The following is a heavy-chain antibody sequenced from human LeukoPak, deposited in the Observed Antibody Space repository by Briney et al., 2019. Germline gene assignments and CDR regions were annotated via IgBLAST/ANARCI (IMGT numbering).Heavy chain of an antibody. D-gene: IGHD5-18*01. CDR1: GYTFTSYY. CDR3: ARISDSYGYPLSAPLDY. Sequence: ASVKVSCKASGYTFTSYYMHWVRQAPGQGLEWMGIINPSGGSTSYAQKFQGRVTMTRDMSTSTVYMELSSLRSEDTAVYYCARISDSYGYPLSAPLDYWGQGTLVTVSS. CDR2: INPSGGST. V-gene: IGHV1-46*01. J-gene: IGHJ4*02.